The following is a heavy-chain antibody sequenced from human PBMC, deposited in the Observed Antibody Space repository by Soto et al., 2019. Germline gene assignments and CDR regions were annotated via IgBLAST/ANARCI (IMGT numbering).Heavy chain of an antibody. CDR3: AREDAARIERWFDA. V-gene: IGHV4-31*11. Sequence: QVQLQESGPRLVKPSQTLSLSCAVSGGSIISASYSWNWIRQSPGRGLEWIGHIYSSGRTYYNPSLKTRVSRSVDTSNNQFSLKLTSVTAADTAVYFCAREDAARIERWFDAWGQGILVTVSS. CDR2: IYSSGRT. CDR1: GGSIISASYS. D-gene: IGHD6-6*01. J-gene: IGHJ5*02.